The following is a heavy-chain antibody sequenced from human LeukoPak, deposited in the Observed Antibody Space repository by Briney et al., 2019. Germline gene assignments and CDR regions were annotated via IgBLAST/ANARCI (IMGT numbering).Heavy chain of an antibody. CDR2: ISSSGSTI. D-gene: IGHD2-2*01. CDR1: GFTFSSYE. Sequence: GGSLRLSCAASGFTFSSYEMNWVRQAPGRGLEWVSYISSSGSTIYYADSVKGRLTISRDNAKNSLYLQMNSLRAEDTAVYYCASSTKRVFDYWGQGTLVTVSS. V-gene: IGHV3-48*03. J-gene: IGHJ4*02. CDR3: ASSTKRVFDY.